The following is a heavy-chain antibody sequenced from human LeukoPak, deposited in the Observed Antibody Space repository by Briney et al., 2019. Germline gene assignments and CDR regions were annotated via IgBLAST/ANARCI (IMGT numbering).Heavy chain of an antibody. D-gene: IGHD1-26*01. Sequence: ASVKVSCKASGGTFSSYAISWVRQAPAQGLDWMGGIIPIFGTANYAQKFQGRVTITADESTSTAYMELSSLRSEDTAVYYCGVLFAPPEFNRIVGATTTDYWGQGTLVTVSS. CDR1: GGTFSSYA. CDR3: GVLFAPPEFNRIVGATTTDY. CDR2: IIPIFGTA. J-gene: IGHJ4*02. V-gene: IGHV1-69*01.